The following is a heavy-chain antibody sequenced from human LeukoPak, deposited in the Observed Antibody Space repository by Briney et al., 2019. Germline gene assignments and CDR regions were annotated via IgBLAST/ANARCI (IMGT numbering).Heavy chain of an antibody. J-gene: IGHJ5*02. CDR3: ARDGGVVVAADNWFDP. Sequence: SGTLSLTCTVSGGSVSSYYWSWIRQPAGKGLEWIGRIYTGGSPNYNPSLKSRVTLSVDTSKNQFSLKLSSVTAADTAVYYCARDGGVVVAADNWFDPWGQGTLVTVSS. V-gene: IGHV4-4*07. D-gene: IGHD2-15*01. CDR2: IYTGGSP. CDR1: GGSVSSYY.